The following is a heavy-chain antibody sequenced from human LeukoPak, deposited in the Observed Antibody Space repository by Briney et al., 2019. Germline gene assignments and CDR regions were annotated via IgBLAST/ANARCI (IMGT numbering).Heavy chain of an antibody. J-gene: IGHJ4*02. D-gene: IGHD3-10*01. CDR1: GGSISSSIYY. CDR3: ARLGFRWFSNYYGSA. Sequence: SETLSLTCTVSGGSISSSIYYWGWIRQPPGKGLEWIGSIYYSGSTYYNPSLKSRVTISVDTSKNQFSLKLSSVTAADTAVYYCARLGFRWFSNYYGSAWGQGTLVTVSS. CDR2: IYYSGST. V-gene: IGHV4-39*01.